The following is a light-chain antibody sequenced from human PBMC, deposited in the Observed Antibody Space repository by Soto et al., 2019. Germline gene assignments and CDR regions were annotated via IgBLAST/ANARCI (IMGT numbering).Light chain of an antibody. Sequence: EIVMTQSPATLSVSPGERATLSCRASQSVSSNLAWYQQKPGQAPRLLIYDASNRATGIPARFSGSGSGTDFTLTISSLEPEDFAVYYCQQRSNWPPVFGQGTRREIK. CDR2: DAS. V-gene: IGKV3-11*01. CDR1: QSVSSN. J-gene: IGKJ5*01. CDR3: QQRSNWPPV.